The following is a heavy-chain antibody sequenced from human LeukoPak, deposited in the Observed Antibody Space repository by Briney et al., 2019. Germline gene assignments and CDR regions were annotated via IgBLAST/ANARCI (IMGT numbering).Heavy chain of an antibody. CDR3: ARVVGQWPYYYYMDV. CDR1: GYTFTSYG. CDR2: ISAYNGNT. D-gene: IGHD6-19*01. Sequence: ASVKVSCKASGYTFTSYGISWVRQAPGQGLEWMGWISAYNGNTNYAQKLQGRVTMTTDTSTSTAYMELRSLRSDDTAVYYCARVVGQWPYYYYMDVWGKGTTVTVSS. V-gene: IGHV1-18*01. J-gene: IGHJ6*03.